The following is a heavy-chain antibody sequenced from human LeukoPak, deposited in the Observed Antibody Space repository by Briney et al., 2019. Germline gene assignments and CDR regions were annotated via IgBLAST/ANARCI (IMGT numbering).Heavy chain of an antibody. CDR2: ISGSGGST. CDR1: GFTFWNAW. D-gene: IGHD6-19*01. J-gene: IGHJ4*02. Sequence: GGSLRLSCKGSGFTFWNAWLSWVRQAPGKGLEWVSAISGSGGSTYYADSVKGRFTISRDNSKNTLYLQMNGLRAEDTAVYYCAKARDRRVAVAGGYYFDYWGQGTLVTVSS. V-gene: IGHV3-23*01. CDR3: AKARDRRVAVAGGYYFDY.